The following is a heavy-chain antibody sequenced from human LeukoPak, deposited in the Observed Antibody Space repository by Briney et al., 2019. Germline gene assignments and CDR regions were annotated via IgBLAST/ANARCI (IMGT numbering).Heavy chain of an antibody. CDR2: IYYGGST. V-gene: IGHV4-59*01. J-gene: IGHJ4*02. CDR1: GGSISGYY. D-gene: IGHD1-1*01. CDR3: ARETTGTSSFDY. Sequence: SETLSLTCTVSGGSISGYYWSWIRQPPGKGLEWIGYIYYGGSTNYNHSLKSRVTISVDTSKDQFSLKLSSVTAADTAVYYCARETTGTSSFDYWGQGTLVTVSS.